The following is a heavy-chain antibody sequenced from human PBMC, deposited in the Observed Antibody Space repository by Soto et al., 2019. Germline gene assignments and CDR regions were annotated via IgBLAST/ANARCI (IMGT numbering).Heavy chain of an antibody. CDR2: IYPGDSDT. V-gene: IGHV5-51*01. J-gene: IGHJ6*02. CDR3: ARQGSNGAYYYYGMDV. CDR1: GYRFSSYW. Sequence: GESLKISCKGSGYRFSSYWIAWVRQMPGKGREWMGIIYPGDSDTRYSPSFEGQVTISADKSNSTAYLQWSSLKASDTAMYYCARQGSNGAYYYYGMDVWGQGTTVTVSS. D-gene: IGHD3-16*01.